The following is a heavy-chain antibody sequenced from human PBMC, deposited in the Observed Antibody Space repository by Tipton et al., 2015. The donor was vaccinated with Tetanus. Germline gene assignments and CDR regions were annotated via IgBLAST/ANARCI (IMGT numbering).Heavy chain of an antibody. CDR2: ISGSGGST. V-gene: IGHV3-23*04. J-gene: IGHJ4*02. Sequence: QLVQSGGGLIQPGGSLRLSCAASGFTVSSNYMSWVRQAPGKGLEWVSAISGSGGSTYYADSVKGRFTISRDNSKNTLYLQMNSLRAEDTAVYYCAKVGDYVWGSYRYPFDYWGQGTLVTVSS. D-gene: IGHD3-16*02. CDR1: GFTVSSNY. CDR3: AKVGDYVWGSYRYPFDY.